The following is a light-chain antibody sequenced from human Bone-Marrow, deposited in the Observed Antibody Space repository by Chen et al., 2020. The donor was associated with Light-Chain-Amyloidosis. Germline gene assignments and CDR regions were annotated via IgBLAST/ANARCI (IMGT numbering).Light chain of an antibody. Sequence: SYVLAQPPSVSVAPGQTAWITCGGDNIGGRSVHWYHQRPGQAPVLVVYDDSDRPSGIPERFSGSNSGNTATLTITRVEAGDEADYYCQVWDSGSDHVVLGGGTKLTVL. V-gene: IGLV3-21*02. CDR2: DDS. CDR1: NIGGRS. CDR3: QVWDSGSDHVV. J-gene: IGLJ2*01.